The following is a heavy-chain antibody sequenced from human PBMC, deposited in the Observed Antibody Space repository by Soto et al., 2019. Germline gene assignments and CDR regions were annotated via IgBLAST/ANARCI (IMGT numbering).Heavy chain of an antibody. V-gene: IGHV4-59*11. J-gene: IGHJ5*02. Sequence: SETLSLTCTVSGGSIGGHYWSWIRQPPGKGLQYIGYISYSGSTNYNPSLKSRVTISVDTSNNQFSLRLSSVTAADTAVYYCARDVGLQHDTGYYDFWSGKNNWFDPWGQGTLVTGSS. CDR1: GGSIGGHY. CDR3: ARDVGLQHDTGYYDFWSGKNNWFDP. CDR2: ISYSGST. D-gene: IGHD3-3*01.